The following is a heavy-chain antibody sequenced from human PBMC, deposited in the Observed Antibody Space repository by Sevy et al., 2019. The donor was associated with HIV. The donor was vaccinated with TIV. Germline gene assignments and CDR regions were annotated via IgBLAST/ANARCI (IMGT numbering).Heavy chain of an antibody. J-gene: IGHJ5*02. V-gene: IGHV4-59*01. D-gene: IGHD3-3*01. CDR3: ARSITIFGVVRRSWFDP. Sequence: SETLSLTCTVSGGSISSYYWSWIRQPPGKGLEWIGYIYYSGSTNYIPSLKSRVTISVDTSKNQFSLKLSSVTAADTAVYYCARSITIFGVVRRSWFDPWGQGTLVTVSS. CDR1: GGSISSYY. CDR2: IYYSGST.